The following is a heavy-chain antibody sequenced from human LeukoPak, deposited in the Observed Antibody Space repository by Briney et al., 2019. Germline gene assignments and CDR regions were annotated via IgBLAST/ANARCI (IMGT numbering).Heavy chain of an antibody. J-gene: IGHJ4*02. CDR2: ISGNGGST. V-gene: IGHV3-23*01. CDR1: GFTLSSYA. Sequence: GGSLRLSYAASGFTLSSYAMSWVRQAPGKGLEWVSVISGNGGSTFYADSVKGRFTIFRDNSKSTLYVQMNSLRAEDTAVYYCAKGSRSPYYLDYWGQGTLVTVSS. CDR3: AKGSRSPYYLDY. D-gene: IGHD3-10*01.